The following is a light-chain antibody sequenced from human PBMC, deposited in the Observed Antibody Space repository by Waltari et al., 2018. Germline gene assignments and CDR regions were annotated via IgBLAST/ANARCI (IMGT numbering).Light chain of an antibody. Sequence: SYELTQPPSLSVSPGQTATITCPGENLGDKSASWYQQKAGQSPVLAIFQDNRRPSGIPERFSGSNSGNRATLTISGAQALDEADYYCQAWDSRTVAFGGGTKVTVL. V-gene: IGLV3-1*01. CDR1: NLGDKS. J-gene: IGLJ2*01. CDR2: QDN. CDR3: QAWDSRTVA.